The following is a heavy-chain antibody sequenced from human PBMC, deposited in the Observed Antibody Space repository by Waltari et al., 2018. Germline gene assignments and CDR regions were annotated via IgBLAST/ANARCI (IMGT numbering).Heavy chain of an antibody. Sequence: QVQLVQSGAEVKKPGASVKVSCKASGYTFTGYYMHWVRQAPGHGLEWMGRINPNSGGTNYAQKFQGRVTMTRDTSISTAYMELSRLRSDDTAVYYCARDGKLQITMVRGPLRFDYWGQGTLVTVSS. CDR1: GYTFTGYY. V-gene: IGHV1-2*06. CDR2: INPNSGGT. D-gene: IGHD3-10*01. CDR3: ARDGKLQITMVRGPLRFDY. J-gene: IGHJ4*02.